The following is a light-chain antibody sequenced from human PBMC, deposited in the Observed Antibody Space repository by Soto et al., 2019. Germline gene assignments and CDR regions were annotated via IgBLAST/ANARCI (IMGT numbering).Light chain of an antibody. V-gene: IGLV1-44*01. J-gene: IGLJ1*01. Sequence: QSVLTQPPSVSGTPGQTVTISCSGSTSNIGSNPVNWYQRLPGTAPRLLISTNNQRPSGVPDRFSGSRSGTSASLAISGLQSEDEADYYCAAWDDRLNGPSYVFGTGTKVTVL. CDR2: TNN. CDR3: AAWDDRLNGPSYV. CDR1: TSNIGSNP.